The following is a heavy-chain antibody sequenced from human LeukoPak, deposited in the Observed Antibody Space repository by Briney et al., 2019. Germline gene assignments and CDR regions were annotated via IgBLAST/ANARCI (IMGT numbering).Heavy chain of an antibody. CDR1: GFTFSSYA. Sequence: GGSLRLSCAASGFTFSSYAMSWVRQAPGKGLEWVSAISGSGGSTYYADSVKGRFTISRDNSKSTLYLQMNSLRAEDTAVYYCARGLSGYHTVLDYWGQGTLVTVSS. CDR2: ISGSGGST. J-gene: IGHJ4*02. CDR3: ARGLSGYHTVLDY. V-gene: IGHV3-23*01. D-gene: IGHD6-25*01.